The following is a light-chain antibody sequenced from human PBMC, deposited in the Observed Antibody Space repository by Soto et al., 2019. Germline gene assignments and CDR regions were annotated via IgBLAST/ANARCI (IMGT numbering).Light chain of an antibody. Sequence: EILMTQSPATLSVSPGDRATLSCRTSQSVGTNLGWYQQKPGQAPRLLIYGASTRATGIPARFSGSGSGTEFTLTISSLQSEDSAVYYCQQNSKWPPRYTFGQGTKLEIK. CDR2: GAS. V-gene: IGKV3-15*01. J-gene: IGKJ2*01. CDR1: QSVGTN. CDR3: QQNSKWPPRYT.